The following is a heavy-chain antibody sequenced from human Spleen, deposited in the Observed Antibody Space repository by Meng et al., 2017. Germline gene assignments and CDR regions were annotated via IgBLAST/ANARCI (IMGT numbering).Heavy chain of an antibody. V-gene: IGHV3-9*01. CDR1: GFTFTTDT. Sequence: SPKISGAASGFTFTTDTINWVRQAPGKGLGWVSGISWNSGSIGYADSVKGRFTISRNNAKNSLYLQMNSLRAEDTALYYCAKDHYSNHPQSYFDYWGQGTLVTVSS. CDR3: AKDHYSNHPQSYFDY. D-gene: IGHD4-11*01. J-gene: IGHJ4*02. CDR2: ISWNSGSI.